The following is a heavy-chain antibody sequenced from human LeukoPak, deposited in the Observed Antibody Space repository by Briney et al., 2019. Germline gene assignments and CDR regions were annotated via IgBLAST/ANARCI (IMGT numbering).Heavy chain of an antibody. Sequence: ASVKVSCKASGYTFTSYYMHWVRQAPGQGLEWMGIINPSGGSTSYAQKFQGRVTMTRDTSTSTVYMELSSLRSEDTAVYYCAREMEDYDFWSGSQKGGLDYWGQGTLVTVSS. D-gene: IGHD3-3*01. V-gene: IGHV1-46*01. CDR3: AREMEDYDFWSGSQKGGLDY. CDR2: INPSGGST. CDR1: GYTFTSYY. J-gene: IGHJ4*02.